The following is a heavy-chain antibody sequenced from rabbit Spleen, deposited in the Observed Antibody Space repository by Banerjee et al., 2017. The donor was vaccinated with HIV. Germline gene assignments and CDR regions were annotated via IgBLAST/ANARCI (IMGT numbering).Heavy chain of an antibody. J-gene: IGHJ4*01. CDR2: INADTGKS. Sequence: QEQLVESGGGLVQPEGSLTLTCKASGFSFSDGDVMCWVRQAPGKGLEWIACINADTGKSVYASWATGRFTVSKTSSTTVSLQVTSLTGADTATYFCARDKRNGGYANSGYEFNLWGPGTLVTVS. V-gene: IGHV1S45*01. D-gene: IGHD6-1*01. CDR3: ARDKRNGGYANSGYEFNL. CDR1: GFSFSDGDV.